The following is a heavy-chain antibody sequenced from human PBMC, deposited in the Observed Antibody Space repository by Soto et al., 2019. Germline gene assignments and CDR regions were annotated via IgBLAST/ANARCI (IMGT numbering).Heavy chain of an antibody. CDR2: IHYTGGT. CDR3: ATSRKGGWTCDH. Sequence: QVQLQESGPGLVKPSQTLALTCTVSGDSISSGAYYWSWVRQFPGKGLEWIGYIHYTGGTFYTPSLKRRLSISVDTSKNQFSLQLNSVTAADTAVYFCATSRKGGWTCDHWGQGTQVTVSS. CDR1: GDSISSGAYY. V-gene: IGHV4-31*03. D-gene: IGHD6-19*01. J-gene: IGHJ4*02.